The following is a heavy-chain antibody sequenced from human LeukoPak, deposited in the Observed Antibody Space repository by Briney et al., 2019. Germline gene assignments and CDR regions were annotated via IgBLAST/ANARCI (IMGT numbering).Heavy chain of an antibody. J-gene: IGHJ3*02. CDR1: DRSISSYY. CDR3: ARVPHI. Sequence: SETLSLTCTVSDRSISSYYWSWIRQPPGKGLEWIGYIYYSGSTNYNPSLKSRVTISVDTSKDQFSLKLSSVTAADTAVYYCARVPHIWGQGTMVTVSS. CDR2: IYYSGST. V-gene: IGHV4-59*01.